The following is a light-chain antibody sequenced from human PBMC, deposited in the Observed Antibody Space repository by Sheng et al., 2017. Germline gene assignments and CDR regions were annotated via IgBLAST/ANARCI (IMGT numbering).Light chain of an antibody. Sequence: QLVLTQSPSASASLGASVKLTCTLSSGHSKYAIAWHQQQPDKGPRFLMRVISDGSHNKGDGIPGRFSSSSSGAERFLIISSLQSEDEGDYYCQTWDTGIAIFGGGTKLTV. CDR3: QTWDTGIAI. V-gene: IGLV4-69*01. J-gene: IGLJ2*01. CDR1: SGHSKYA. CDR2: VISDGSH.